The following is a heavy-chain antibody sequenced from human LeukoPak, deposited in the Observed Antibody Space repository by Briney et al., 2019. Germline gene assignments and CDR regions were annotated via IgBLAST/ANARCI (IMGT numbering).Heavy chain of an antibody. CDR3: ARVITMVRGVMSDAFDI. Sequence: PGGSLRLSCAASGFTVSSNYMSWVRQAPGKGLEWVSVIYSGGSTYYADSVKGRFTISRDNSKNTLYLQMNSLRAEDTAVYYCARVITMVRGVMSDAFDIWGQGTMVTVSS. V-gene: IGHV3-53*01. D-gene: IGHD3-10*01. J-gene: IGHJ3*02. CDR1: GFTVSSNY. CDR2: IYSGGST.